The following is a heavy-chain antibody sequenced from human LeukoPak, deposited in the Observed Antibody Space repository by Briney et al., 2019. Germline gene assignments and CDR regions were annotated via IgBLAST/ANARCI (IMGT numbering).Heavy chain of an antibody. CDR1: GGSVSSGNYY. J-gene: IGHJ3*02. Sequence: PSETLSLTCTVSGGSVSSGNYYWSWIRQPPGKGLEWIGYIFYTGSTNYNPSLKSRVTISLDTSKSQFSLKLSSVTAADTAVYYCARDSGSYGRTFDIWGQGTVVTVSS. CDR3: ARDSGSYGRTFDI. D-gene: IGHD1-26*01. CDR2: IFYTGST. V-gene: IGHV4-61*01.